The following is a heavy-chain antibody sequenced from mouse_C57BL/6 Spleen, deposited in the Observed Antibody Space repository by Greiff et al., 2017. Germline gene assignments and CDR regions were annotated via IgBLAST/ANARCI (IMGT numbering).Heavy chain of an antibody. J-gene: IGHJ4*01. Sequence: VQLQQSGPELVKPGASVKLSCKASGYTFTDYNMHWVKQSHGKSLEWIGYINPNNGGTSYNQKFKGKATLTVNKSSSPAYMELRSLTSEDSAVDYCASDYYGSSQYYAMDYWGKGTSVTVSS. V-gene: IGHV1-22*01. CDR1: GYTFTDYN. CDR2: INPNNGGT. CDR3: ASDYYGSSQYYAMDY. D-gene: IGHD1-1*01.